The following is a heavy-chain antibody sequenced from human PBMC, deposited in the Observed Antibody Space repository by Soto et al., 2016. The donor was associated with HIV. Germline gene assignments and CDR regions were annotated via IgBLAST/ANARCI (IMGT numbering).Heavy chain of an antibody. J-gene: IGHJ4*02. CDR2: ISWNSGNR. D-gene: IGHD6-19*01. CDR1: GFTFDAYA. V-gene: IGHV3-9*01. Sequence: EVQLVESGGGLVQPGRSLRLSCAASGFTFDAYAMHWVRQAPGKGLEWVSGISWNSGNRGYADSVKGRFTISRDNAKNSLYLQMNSLRPEDTAFYYCVKDNSGWYYFDYWGRERWSPSPQ. CDR3: VKDNSGWYYFDY.